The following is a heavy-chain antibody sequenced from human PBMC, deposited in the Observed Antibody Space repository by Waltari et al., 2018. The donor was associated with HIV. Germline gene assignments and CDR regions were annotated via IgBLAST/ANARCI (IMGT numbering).Heavy chain of an antibody. CDR1: GGSISSGGYY. CDR3: ARELGYCSGGSCPFDY. V-gene: IGHV4-31*03. J-gene: IGHJ4*02. D-gene: IGHD2-15*01. CDR2: IYYSGST. Sequence: QVQLQESGPGLVKPSQTLSLTCTVSGGSISSGGYYWSWIRQHPVKGLEWIGYIYYSGSTYYNPSLKSRVTISVDTSKNQFSLKLGSVTAADTAVYYCARELGYCSGGSCPFDYWGQGTLVTVSS.